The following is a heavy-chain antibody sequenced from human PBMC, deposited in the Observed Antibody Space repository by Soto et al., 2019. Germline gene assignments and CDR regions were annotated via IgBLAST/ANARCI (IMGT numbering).Heavy chain of an antibody. Sequence: ASVKVSCKASGGTFSSYAISWVRQAPGQGLEWMGWISAYNGNTNYAQKLQGRVTMTTDTSTSTAYMELRSLRSDDTAVYYCARDLSRAVLRYFDWYLAPFDYWGQGTLVTVS. CDR3: ARDLSRAVLRYFDWYLAPFDY. V-gene: IGHV1-18*01. D-gene: IGHD3-9*01. CDR2: ISAYNGNT. CDR1: GGTFSSYA. J-gene: IGHJ4*02.